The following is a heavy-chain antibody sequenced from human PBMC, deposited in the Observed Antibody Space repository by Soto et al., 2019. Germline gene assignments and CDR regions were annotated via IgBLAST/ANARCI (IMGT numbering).Heavy chain of an antibody. CDR2: IYYSGST. CDR3: AKYGEEIYYYYYMDV. D-gene: IGHD4-17*01. CDR1: GGSISSSSYY. V-gene: IGHV4-39*07. J-gene: IGHJ6*03. Sequence: SETLSLTCTVSGGSISSSSYYWGWIRQPPGKGLEWIGSIYYSGSTYYNPSLKSRVTISVDTSKNTLYLQMNSLRAEDTAVYYCAKYGEEIYYYYYMDVWGKGTTVTVSS.